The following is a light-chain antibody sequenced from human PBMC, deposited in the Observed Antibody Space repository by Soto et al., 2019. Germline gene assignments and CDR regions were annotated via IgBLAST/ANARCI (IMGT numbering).Light chain of an antibody. V-gene: IGLV2-8*02. CDR1: SSDLGAYNY. J-gene: IGLJ2*01. CDR3: SSYAGSNNLV. Sequence: QSALTQPPSASRSPGQSVTISCTGTSSDLGAYNYVSWFQQHPDKAPKLMIYDVSKRPSGVPDRFSGSKSGNTASLTVSGLQAEDEADYYCSSYAGSNNLVFGGGTKLTVL. CDR2: DVS.